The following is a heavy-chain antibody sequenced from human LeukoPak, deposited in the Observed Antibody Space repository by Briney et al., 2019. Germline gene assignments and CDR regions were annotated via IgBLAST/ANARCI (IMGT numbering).Heavy chain of an antibody. D-gene: IGHD3-9*01. J-gene: IGHJ4*02. CDR3: ARGNDLTGYYRVRDYFDY. CDR1: GGSISSSNW. CDR2: IYHSGST. V-gene: IGHV4-4*02. Sequence: KPSETLSLTCTVSGGSISSSNWWSWVRQPPGKGLEWIGEIYHSGSTNYNPSLKSRVTISVDKSKNQFSLKLSSVTAADTAVYYCARGNDLTGYYRVRDYFDYWGQGTLVTVSS.